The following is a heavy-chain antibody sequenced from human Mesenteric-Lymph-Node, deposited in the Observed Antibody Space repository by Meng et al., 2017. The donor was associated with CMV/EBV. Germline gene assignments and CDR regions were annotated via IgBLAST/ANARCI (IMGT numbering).Heavy chain of an antibody. J-gene: IGHJ5*02. Sequence: KASGGTFSSYAISWVRQAPGQGLEWMGRIIPILGIANYAQKFQGRVTITADKSTSTAYMELSSLRSEDTAVYYCASVDGDYAQNWFDPWGQGTLVTVSS. V-gene: IGHV1-69*04. CDR1: GGTFSSYA. CDR3: ASVDGDYAQNWFDP. D-gene: IGHD4-17*01. CDR2: IIPILGIA.